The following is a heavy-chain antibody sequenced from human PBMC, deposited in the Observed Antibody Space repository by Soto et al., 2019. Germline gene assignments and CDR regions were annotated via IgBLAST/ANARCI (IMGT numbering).Heavy chain of an antibody. CDR2: ISYDGSDQ. D-gene: IGHD5-12*01. Sequence: QVQLVESGGGVVQPGRSLRLSCAASGFTFYNYGMHWVRQAPGKGLECVAVISYDGSDQYYADSVNGRFTISRDNPKNTLYLQMNSLRPDDRAVYYCAKAVATILGCDFDMWGRGTMVTVSS. CDR3: AKAVATILGCDFDM. CDR1: GFTFYNYG. J-gene: IGHJ3*02. V-gene: IGHV3-30*18.